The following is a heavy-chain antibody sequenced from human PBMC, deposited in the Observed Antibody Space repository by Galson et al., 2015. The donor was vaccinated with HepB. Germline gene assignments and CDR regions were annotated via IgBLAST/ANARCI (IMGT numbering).Heavy chain of an antibody. D-gene: IGHD4-17*01. CDR1: GFTFSRSW. Sequence: SLRLSCAASGFTFSRSWMNWVRQAPGKGLEWVANIKQDGSEKYYVDSVKGRFTISRDNAKNSLYLYMNNLRVDDTAVYFCARDGLPNYGDVDWGQGTLVTVSS. CDR2: IKQDGSEK. CDR3: ARDGLPNYGDVD. V-gene: IGHV3-7*01. J-gene: IGHJ4*02.